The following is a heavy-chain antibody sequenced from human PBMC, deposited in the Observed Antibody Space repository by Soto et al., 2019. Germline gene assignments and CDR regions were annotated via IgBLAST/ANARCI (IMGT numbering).Heavy chain of an antibody. CDR3: ARDTESPGNWFDP. Sequence: SVKVSCKASGGTFSSYAISWVRQAPGQGLEWMGGIIPIFGTANYAQKFQGRVTITADESTSTAYMELSSLRSEDTAVYYCARDTESPGNWFDPWGQGTLVTVS. CDR1: GGTFSSYA. J-gene: IGHJ5*02. CDR2: IIPIFGTA. V-gene: IGHV1-69*13. D-gene: IGHD3-10*01.